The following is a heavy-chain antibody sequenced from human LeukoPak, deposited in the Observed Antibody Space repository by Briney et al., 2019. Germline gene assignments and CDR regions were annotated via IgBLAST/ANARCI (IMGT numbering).Heavy chain of an antibody. CDR2: ISNSGTT. CDR1: GASVTRGGYF. D-gene: IGHD2-21*02. V-gene: IGHV4-31*03. CDR3: ARDVVVTSSPDAFDF. J-gene: IGHJ3*01. Sequence: SETLSLTCTVSGASVTRGGYFWTWIRQHPGKGLEWIGYISNSGTTAYNPSFKSRLFISLDTSKNQFSLRLSSVTAADTAVYYCARDVVVTSSPDAFDFWGQGTMVTVSS.